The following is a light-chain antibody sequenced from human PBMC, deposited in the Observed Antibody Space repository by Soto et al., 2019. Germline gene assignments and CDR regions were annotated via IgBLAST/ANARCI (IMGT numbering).Light chain of an antibody. V-gene: IGKV3-20*01. CDR1: RSVSSNY. CDR3: QHYGSSPET. J-gene: IGKJ1*01. Sequence: EIVLTQSPGTLSLSPGETATLSCRASRSVSSNYLAWYQQRPGQAPRLLINRASNRATGIPDRFTGSGSGTDFTLTTRRLEPEDFAVYYCQHYGSSPETFGQGTKVDIK. CDR2: RAS.